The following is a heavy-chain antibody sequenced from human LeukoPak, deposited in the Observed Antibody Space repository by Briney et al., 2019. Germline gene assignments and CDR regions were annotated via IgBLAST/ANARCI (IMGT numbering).Heavy chain of an antibody. Sequence: GGTLRLSCAASGFTFSSYGMSWVRQAPGKGLEWVSAIETGGASTYYADSVKGRFSISRDNSKNTLYLQMNSLRAEDTAVYYCVKDWSWGFDYWGQGTLVTVSS. D-gene: IGHD3-16*01. CDR1: GFTFSSYG. V-gene: IGHV3-23*01. CDR2: IETGGAST. J-gene: IGHJ4*02. CDR3: VKDWSWGFDY.